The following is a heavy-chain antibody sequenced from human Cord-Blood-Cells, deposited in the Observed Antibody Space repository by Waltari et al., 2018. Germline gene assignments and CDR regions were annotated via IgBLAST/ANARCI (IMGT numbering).Heavy chain of an antibody. Sequence: QVQLQESGPGLVKPSETLSLTCAVSGYSISSGYYWGWIRQPPGKGLEWIGSIYHSGSTYYNPSLKSRVTRSVDTSKNQFSLKLSSVTAAYTAVYYCARAHTGSYYVGGMDVWGQGTTVTVSS. V-gene: IGHV4-38-2*01. CDR2: IYHSGST. CDR3: ARAHTGSYYVGGMDV. J-gene: IGHJ6*02. D-gene: IGHD1-26*01. CDR1: GYSISSGYY.